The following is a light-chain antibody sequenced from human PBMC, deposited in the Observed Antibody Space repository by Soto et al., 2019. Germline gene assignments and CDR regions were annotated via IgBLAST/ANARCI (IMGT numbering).Light chain of an antibody. CDR2: DVS. J-gene: IGLJ1*01. V-gene: IGLV2-11*01. CDR3: CSYAGSYTFV. CDR1: SSDVGVYNY. Sequence: QSALSQPRSVSGSPGQSVTISCTGTSSDVGVYNYVSWYQQYPGKAPKIMIYDVSKRPSGVPDRFSGSKSDNTASLTISGLQAKDEADYYCCSYAGSYTFVFGIGTKV.